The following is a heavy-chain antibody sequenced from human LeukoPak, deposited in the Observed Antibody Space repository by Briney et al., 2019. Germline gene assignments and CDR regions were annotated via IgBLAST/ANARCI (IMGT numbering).Heavy chain of an antibody. CDR1: GFTFSTYW. CDR3: ARSIVAAMGRYYYYYMDV. CDR2: IKQDGSET. J-gene: IGHJ6*03. V-gene: IGHV3-7*01. Sequence: GGSLRLSCAASGFTFSTYWLSWVRQAPGKGLEWVANIKQDGSETYYVDSVKGRFTISRDNAKNSLYLQMNSLRAEDTAVYYGARSIVAAMGRYYYYYMDVWGKGTTVTVSS. D-gene: IGHD1-26*01.